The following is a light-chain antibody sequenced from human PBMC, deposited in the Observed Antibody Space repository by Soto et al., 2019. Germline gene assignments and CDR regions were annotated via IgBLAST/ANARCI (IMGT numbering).Light chain of an antibody. CDR2: DVS. CDR3: CSYAGSYTYV. Sequence: QSELSQPRSVARSHGQSVTISCTGTSSDVGGYNYVSWYQQHPGKAPKLMIYDVSKRPSGVPDRFSGSKSGNTASLTISGLQAEDEADYYCCSYAGSYTYVFGTGTKVTVL. J-gene: IGLJ1*01. CDR1: SSDVGGYNY. V-gene: IGLV2-11*01.